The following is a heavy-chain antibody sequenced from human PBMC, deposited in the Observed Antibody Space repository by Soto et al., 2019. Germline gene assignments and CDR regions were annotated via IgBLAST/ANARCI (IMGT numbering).Heavy chain of an antibody. D-gene: IGHD1-1*01. V-gene: IGHV4-59*01. CDR1: GGSISSYY. CDR2: IYYSGST. CDR3: ARVLVIGTQNAFDI. J-gene: IGHJ3*02. Sequence: QVQLQESGPGLVKPSETLSLTCTVSGGSISSYYWSWIRQPPGKGLEWIGYIYYSGSTNYNPSLKSRVTISVDTSKNQFSLKQSSVTAADTAVYYCARVLVIGTQNAFDIWGQGTMVTVSS.